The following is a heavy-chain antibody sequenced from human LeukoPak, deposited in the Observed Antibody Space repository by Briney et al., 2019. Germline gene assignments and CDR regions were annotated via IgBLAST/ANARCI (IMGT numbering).Heavy chain of an antibody. CDR2: INVNGGAL. CDR1: GFSFKDYY. J-gene: IGHJ4*02. CDR3: ARGPRILAAGSYFFDY. V-gene: IGHV3-11*01. D-gene: IGHD6-13*01. Sequence: GGSLRLSCAASGFSFKDYYYSWIRQAPGKGLEWVSFINVNGGALYYADFVKGRFTISRQNAQNSVYLEMNSLRDEDTAVYYCARGPRILAAGSYFFDYWGQGSLVTVSS.